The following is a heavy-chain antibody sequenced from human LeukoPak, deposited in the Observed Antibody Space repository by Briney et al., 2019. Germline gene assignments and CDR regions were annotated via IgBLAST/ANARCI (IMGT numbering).Heavy chain of an antibody. CDR3: AKDFGSDSSGWYRYFQH. CDR1: GFTFSSYG. D-gene: IGHD6-13*01. J-gene: IGHJ1*01. Sequence: GRSLRLSCAASGFTFSSYGMHWVRQAPGKGLEWVAVIWYDGSNKYYADSVKGRFTISRDNSKNTLYLQMNSLRAEDTAVYYCAKDFGSDSSGWYRYFQHWGQGTLVTISS. V-gene: IGHV3-33*06. CDR2: IWYDGSNK.